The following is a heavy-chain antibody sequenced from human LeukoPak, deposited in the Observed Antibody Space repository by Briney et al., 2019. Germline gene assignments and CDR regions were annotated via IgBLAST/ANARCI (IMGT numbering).Heavy chain of an antibody. Sequence: GGSLRLSCAASGFTFSSYSMNWVRQAPGKGLEWVSSISSSSSYICYADSVKGRFTISRDNAKNSLYLQMNSLRAEDTAVYYCARDRSSSWDYYYGMDVWGQGTTVTVSS. D-gene: IGHD6-13*01. CDR2: ISSSSSYI. CDR3: ARDRSSSWDYYYGMDV. CDR1: GFTFSSYS. V-gene: IGHV3-21*01. J-gene: IGHJ6*02.